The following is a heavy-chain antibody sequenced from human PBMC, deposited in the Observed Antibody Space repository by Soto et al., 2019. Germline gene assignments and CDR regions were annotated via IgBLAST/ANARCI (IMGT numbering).Heavy chain of an antibody. CDR3: ARDSPEFVGGRYATKSYAFDI. CDR1: GFTFSSYS. Sequence: PGGSLRLSCAASGFTFSSYSMNWVRKAPGKGLEWVSYISSSSSTIYYADSVKGRFTISRDNAKNSLYLQMNSLRAEDTAVYYCARDSPEFVGGRYATKSYAFDIWGQGTMVTVSS. CDR2: ISSSSSTI. J-gene: IGHJ3*02. D-gene: IGHD2-8*01. V-gene: IGHV3-48*01.